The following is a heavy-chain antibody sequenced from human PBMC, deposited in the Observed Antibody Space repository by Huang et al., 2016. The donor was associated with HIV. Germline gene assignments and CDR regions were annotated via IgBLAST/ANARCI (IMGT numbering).Heavy chain of an antibody. CDR3: AKESRWYSDLDN. J-gene: IGHJ4*02. Sequence: QVQLVESGGGVVQPGRSLRLSCVASGFTFNNFGMHWVRQAPGKGLEWVAVISYDGGSGSYSESVKGRFTISRDNPMDTLYLQMNSLRPDDTAVYYCAKESRWYSDLDNWGQGTLVTVSS. CDR1: GFTFNNFG. D-gene: IGHD2-15*01. CDR2: ISYDGGSG. V-gene: IGHV3-30*18.